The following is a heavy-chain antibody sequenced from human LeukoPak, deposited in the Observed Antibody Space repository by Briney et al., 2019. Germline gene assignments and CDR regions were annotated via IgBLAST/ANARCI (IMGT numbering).Heavy chain of an antibody. V-gene: IGHV3-23*01. J-gene: IGHJ4*02. Sequence: GGSLRLSCAASGFTFSSYAMSWVRQAPGKGLEWVSAISGSGGSTYYADSVKGRFTISRDNSKNTLYLQMNSLRAEDTAVYYCAYIEGAAPSSWPFEYWGQGTLVTASS. D-gene: IGHD2-15*01. CDR1: GFTFSSYA. CDR3: AYIEGAAPSSWPFEY. CDR2: ISGSGGST.